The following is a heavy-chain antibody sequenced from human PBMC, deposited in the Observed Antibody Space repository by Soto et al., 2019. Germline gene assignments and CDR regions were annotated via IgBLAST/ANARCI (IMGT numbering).Heavy chain of an antibody. CDR3: ARAYDFWSGSNWFDP. Sequence: ASVKVSCKASGYTFTSYAMHWVRQAPGQRLEWMGWINAGNGNTKYSQKFQGRVTITGDTSASTAYMELSSLRSEDTAVYYCARAYDFWSGSNWFDPWGQGTLVTVSS. CDR2: INAGNGNT. D-gene: IGHD3-3*01. V-gene: IGHV1-3*01. J-gene: IGHJ5*02. CDR1: GYTFTSYA.